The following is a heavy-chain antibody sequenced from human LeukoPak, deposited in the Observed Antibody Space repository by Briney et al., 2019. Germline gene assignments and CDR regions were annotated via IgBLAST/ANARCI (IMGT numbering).Heavy chain of an antibody. CDR3: ARDVGPGYSSSWAENWFDP. D-gene: IGHD6-13*01. V-gene: IGHV4-38-2*02. Sequence: SETLSLTCTVSGYYISNGYYWGWIRPPPGKGLEWIGSIYHSGSTYYNPSLKSRVTISVDTSKNQFSLKLSSVTAADTAVYYCARDVGPGYSSSWAENWFDPWGQGTLVTVSS. CDR2: IYHSGST. CDR1: GYYISNGYY. J-gene: IGHJ5*02.